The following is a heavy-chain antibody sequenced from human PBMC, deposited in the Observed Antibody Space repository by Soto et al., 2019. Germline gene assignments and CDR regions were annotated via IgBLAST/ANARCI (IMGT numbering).Heavy chain of an antibody. CDR2: ISSSSSYI. CDR1: GFTFSSYS. V-gene: IGHV3-21*01. CDR3: ARSYYDSGGYFDY. Sequence: EVQLVESGGGLVKPGGSLRLSCAASGFTFSSYSMNWVRQAPGKGLEWVSSISSSSSYIYYADSVKGRFTISRDNAKNSQYLQMNSLRAEDTAVYYCARSYYDSGGYFDYWGQGTLVTVSS. J-gene: IGHJ4*02. D-gene: IGHD3-22*01.